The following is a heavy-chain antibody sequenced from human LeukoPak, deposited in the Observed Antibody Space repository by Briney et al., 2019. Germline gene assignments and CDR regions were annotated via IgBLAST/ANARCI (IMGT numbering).Heavy chain of an antibody. CDR3: ARRVYGSGSYPH. V-gene: IGHV4-34*01. D-gene: IGHD3-10*01. CDR2: INHSGST. J-gene: IGHJ4*02. Sequence: SETLSLTCGVYDGSFSSYYWSWIRQPPGKGLEWIGEINHSGSTNYNPSLKSRLTISVDTSKNQFSLKLSSVTAADTAVYYCARRVYGSGSYPHWGQGTLVTVSS. CDR1: DGSFSSYY.